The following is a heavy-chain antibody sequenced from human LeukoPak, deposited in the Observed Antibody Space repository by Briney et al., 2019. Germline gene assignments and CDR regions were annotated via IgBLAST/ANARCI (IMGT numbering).Heavy chain of an antibody. Sequence: ASVKVSCKASGYTFTGYYMHWVRQAPGQGLEWMGWTNPNSGGTNYAQKFQGRVTMTRGTSISTAYMELSRLRSDDTAVYYCARYVGYGGNRELVAAFDIWGQGTMVTVSS. J-gene: IGHJ3*02. CDR1: GYTFTGYY. D-gene: IGHD4-23*01. CDR2: TNPNSGGT. V-gene: IGHV1-2*02. CDR3: ARYVGYGGNRELVAAFDI.